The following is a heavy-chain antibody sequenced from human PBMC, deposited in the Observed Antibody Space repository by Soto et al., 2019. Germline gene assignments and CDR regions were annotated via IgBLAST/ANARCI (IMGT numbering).Heavy chain of an antibody. CDR1: GFTFSSYA. V-gene: IGHV3-23*01. D-gene: IGHD3-3*01. Sequence: GGSLRLSCAASGFTFSSYAMNWVRQAPGKGLEWVSAISVSGGTTYYADSVKGRFTISRDNSKNTLYLQMNSLRGEDTAIYYCAKAGLWSGYYGFDYWGQGTLVTVSS. J-gene: IGHJ4*02. CDR3: AKAGLWSGYYGFDY. CDR2: ISVSGGTT.